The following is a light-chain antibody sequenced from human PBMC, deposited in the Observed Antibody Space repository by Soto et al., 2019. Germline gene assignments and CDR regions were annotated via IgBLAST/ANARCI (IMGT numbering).Light chain of an antibody. Sequence: DIVMTQSPDSLAVPLGERATINCKSSQSVLHSSKTKNSLAWYQQKAGQPPKLLIYWASTRESGVPDRFSGSGSETDFTLTISSLQAEDVAVYYCQQDYRTPNTFGGGTKVDIK. V-gene: IGKV4-1*01. CDR2: WAS. CDR3: QQDYRTPNT. J-gene: IGKJ4*01. CDR1: QSVLHSSKTKNS.